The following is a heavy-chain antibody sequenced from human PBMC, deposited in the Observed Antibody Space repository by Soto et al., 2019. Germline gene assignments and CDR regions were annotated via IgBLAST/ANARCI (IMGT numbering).Heavy chain of an antibody. Sequence: QVQLQESGPGLVKPSQTLSLTCTVSGGSISSGDYYWSWIRQPPGKGLEWIGYIYYSGSTYYNPSLKSRVTISVDTSKNQFSLKLSSVTAADTAVYYCARSAVAGTSGYYYYGMDVWGQGTTVTVSS. CDR3: ARSAVAGTSGYYYYGMDV. D-gene: IGHD6-19*01. V-gene: IGHV4-30-4*01. CDR1: GGSISSGDYY. J-gene: IGHJ6*02. CDR2: IYYSGST.